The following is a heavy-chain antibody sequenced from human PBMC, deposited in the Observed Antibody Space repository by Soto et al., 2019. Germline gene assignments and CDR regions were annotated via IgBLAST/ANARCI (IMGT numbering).Heavy chain of an antibody. D-gene: IGHD2-21*01. J-gene: IGHJ4*02. V-gene: IGHV4-31*03. CDR2: IYYSGST. CDR1: GDSIISGGYY. CDR3: SRGRGFCGRTDS. Sequence: QLHLQESGPGLVKTSQTLSLTCSVSGDSIISGGYYWTWLRQYPGKGLEYIGYIYYSGSTYYNPSLESRVTISIDASKTQFSLRLSSVTAADTAVYFCSRGRGFCGRTDSWGQGTLVTVSS.